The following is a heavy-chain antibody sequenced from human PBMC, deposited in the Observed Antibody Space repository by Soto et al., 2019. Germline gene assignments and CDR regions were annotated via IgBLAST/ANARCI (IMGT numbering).Heavy chain of an antibody. Sequence: PSETLSLTSSVSGGSISSGDYYRSWIRQPPGKGLEWIGYIYYSGSTYYNPSLKSRVTISVDTSKNQFSLKLSSVTAADTAVYYCARANGYSSSYYYGMDVWGQGTTVTVSS. CDR3: ARANGYSSSYYYGMDV. CDR2: IYYSGST. V-gene: IGHV4-30-4*01. CDR1: GGSISSGDYY. D-gene: IGHD6-6*01. J-gene: IGHJ6*02.